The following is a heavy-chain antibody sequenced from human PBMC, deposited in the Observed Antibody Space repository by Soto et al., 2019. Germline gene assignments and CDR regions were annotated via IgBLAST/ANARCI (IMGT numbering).Heavy chain of an antibody. Sequence: PGESLKISCAVSGFTFSSYGMHWVRQAPGKGLEWVAHISYDGSNEHYVDSVKGRFTISRDNSKNTLYLQMNSLRAEDTAVYYCAKVRGDYAWYFDLWGRGTLVTVSS. V-gene: IGHV3-30*18. CDR3: AKVRGDYAWYFDL. D-gene: IGHD4-17*01. CDR2: ISYDGSNE. CDR1: GFTFSSYG. J-gene: IGHJ2*01.